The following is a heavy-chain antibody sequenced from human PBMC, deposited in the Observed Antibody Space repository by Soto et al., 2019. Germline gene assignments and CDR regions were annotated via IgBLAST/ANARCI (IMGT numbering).Heavy chain of an antibody. Sequence: QVQMQESGPGLVKPSGTLSLTCAVSGDSMTRSVWWTWVRQPPGKGLEWIGEVFHTGNTNYNPSLKRRVTMSVDKSTNEFSLKVTSVTAADTAIYYCARKAWVRFDYWGQGALVTVSS. V-gene: IGHV4-4*02. J-gene: IGHJ4*02. D-gene: IGHD7-27*01. CDR3: ARKAWVRFDY. CDR2: VFHTGNT. CDR1: GDSMTRSVW.